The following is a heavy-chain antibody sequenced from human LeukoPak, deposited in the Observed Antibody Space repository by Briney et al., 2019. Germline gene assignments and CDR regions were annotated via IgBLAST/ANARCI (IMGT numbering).Heavy chain of an antibody. V-gene: IGHV4-59*01. CDR1: GGSISGYY. Sequence: PSETLSLTCTVSGGSISGYYWSWIRQPPQKGLEWIAYIYYSGSTNYNPSLKSRVTISVDTSKNQFSLKLSSVTAADAAVYYCARGHYYYDSSGYYAQGAFDIWGQGTMVTVSS. CDR3: ARGHYYYDSSGYYAQGAFDI. D-gene: IGHD3-22*01. CDR2: IYYSGST. J-gene: IGHJ3*02.